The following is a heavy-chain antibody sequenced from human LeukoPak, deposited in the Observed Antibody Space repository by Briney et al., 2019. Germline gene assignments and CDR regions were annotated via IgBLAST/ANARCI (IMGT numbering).Heavy chain of an antibody. Sequence: AGGSLRLSCAASGFTFSSYDMHWVRHATGKGLEWVSAIGTAGDTYYPGSVKGRFTISRDNAKNSLYLQMNSLRVEDTAVYYCARGRGYSGYHYFDYWGQGTLVTVSS. CDR1: GFTFSSYD. D-gene: IGHD5-12*01. CDR2: IGTAGDT. V-gene: IGHV3-13*01. CDR3: ARGRGYSGYHYFDY. J-gene: IGHJ4*02.